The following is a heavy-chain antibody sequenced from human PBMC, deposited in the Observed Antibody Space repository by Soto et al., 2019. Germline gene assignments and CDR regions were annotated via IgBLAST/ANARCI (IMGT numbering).Heavy chain of an antibody. CDR2: IIPILGIA. D-gene: IGHD2-2*02. CDR1: GYTFTSYG. V-gene: IGHV1-69*04. CDR3: AREGNCSSTSCYISWFDP. J-gene: IGHJ5*02. Sequence: SVKVSCKASGYTFTSYGISWVRQAPGQGLEWMGRIIPILGIANYAQKFQGRVTITADKSTSTAYMELSSLRSEDTAVYYCAREGNCSSTSCYISWFDPWGQGTLVTVSS.